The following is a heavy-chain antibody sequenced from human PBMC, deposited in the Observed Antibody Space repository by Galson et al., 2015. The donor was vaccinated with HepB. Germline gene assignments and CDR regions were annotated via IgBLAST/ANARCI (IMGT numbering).Heavy chain of an antibody. CDR2: INPNGGST. D-gene: IGHD1-26*01. CDR1: GYIFTSYY. V-gene: IGHV1-46*01. J-gene: IGHJ6*03. CDR3: ARRGYSGAYYYYYYMDV. Sequence: SVKVSCKASGYIFTSYYIHWVRQAPGQGLERMGIINPNGGSTSYAQKFQGRVTMTRDTSTSTVYMELSSLRSEDTAVYYCARRGYSGAYYYYYYMDVWGKGTTVTVSS.